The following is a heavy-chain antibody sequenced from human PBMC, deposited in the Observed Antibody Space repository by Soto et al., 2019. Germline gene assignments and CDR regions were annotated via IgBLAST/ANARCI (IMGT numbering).Heavy chain of an antibody. V-gene: IGHV3-33*01. CDR1: GFTFRSYG. Sequence: QVQLVESGGGVVQPGRSLRLSCAASGFTFRSYGMHWVRQAPGKGLEWVAVIWYDGGNKHYADSVKGRFTISRDNSKNTLYLQMKSLRAEDTAVYYCARVTYSSSAAPFRYYGMTSGAKGPRSPSP. CDR2: IWYDGGNK. J-gene: IGHJ6*02. CDR3: ARVTYSSSAAPFRYYGMTS. D-gene: IGHD6-6*01.